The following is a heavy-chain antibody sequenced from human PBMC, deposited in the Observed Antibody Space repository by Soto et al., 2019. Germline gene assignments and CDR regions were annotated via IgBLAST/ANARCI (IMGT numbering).Heavy chain of an antibody. CDR2: MNPNTGDA. CDR1: GYTFISSD. V-gene: IGHV1-8*01. J-gene: IGHJ4*02. Sequence: QVQLVQSGAAVQKTGASVKVSCKASGYTFISSDINWVRQATGQGLEWMGWMNPNTGDAGYAQKFQGRVTMTRNTSITAANLELSSLRSDDTAVYFCARGDGYIFDYWGQGTLVTVSS. CDR3: ARGDGYIFDY. D-gene: IGHD5-12*01.